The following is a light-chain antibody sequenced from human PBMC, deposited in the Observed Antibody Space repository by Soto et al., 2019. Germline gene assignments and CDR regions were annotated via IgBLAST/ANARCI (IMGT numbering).Light chain of an antibody. V-gene: IGKV3-15*01. J-gene: IGKJ4*01. CDR2: WAS. Sequence: EIVMTQSPAILSVSPGGRATLSCRASQSVSSYLAWYQQKPGQPPKLLIYWASIRQSGVPDRFSGSGSGTDFTLTISSLQAEDVAVYYCQQYYSTPLTFGGGTKVELK. CDR1: QSVSSY. CDR3: QQYYSTPLT.